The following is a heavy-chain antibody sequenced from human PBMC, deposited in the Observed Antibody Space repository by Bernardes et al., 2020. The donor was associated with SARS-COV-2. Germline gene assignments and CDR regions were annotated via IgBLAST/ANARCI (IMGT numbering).Heavy chain of an antibody. Sequence: GGSLRLSCAASGFTFSSYEMNWVRQAPGKGLEWVSYISSSGSTIYYADSVKGRFTISRDNAKNSLYLQMNSLRAEDTAVYYCARYPHDYGDYVFDYWGQGTLVTVSS. CDR1: GFTFSSYE. CDR3: ARYPHDYGDYVFDY. J-gene: IGHJ4*02. CDR2: ISSSGSTI. V-gene: IGHV3-48*03. D-gene: IGHD4-17*01.